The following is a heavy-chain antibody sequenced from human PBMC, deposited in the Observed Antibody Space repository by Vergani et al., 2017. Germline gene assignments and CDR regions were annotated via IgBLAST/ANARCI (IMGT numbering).Heavy chain of an antibody. D-gene: IGHD4-17*01. J-gene: IGHJ5*02. V-gene: IGHV5-51*01. Sequence: EVQLVPSGAEVKTPGESLKISCKGSGYSFTSYWIGWVRQMPGKGLEWMGIIYPGDSDTRYSPSFQGQVTISADKSISTAYLQWSSLKASDTAMYYCARTTTTVTTFNWFDPWGQGTLVTVSS. CDR1: GYSFTSYW. CDR2: IYPGDSDT. CDR3: ARTTTTVTTFNWFDP.